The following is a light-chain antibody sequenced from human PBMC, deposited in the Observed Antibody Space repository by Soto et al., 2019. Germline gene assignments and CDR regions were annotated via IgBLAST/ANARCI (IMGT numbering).Light chain of an antibody. CDR3: CSDAGNSQV. V-gene: IGLV2-23*02. J-gene: IGLJ1*01. CDR2: EVT. CDR1: SGDVGGYNL. Sequence: QSALTQPASVSGSPGQSITIPCTGTSGDVGGYNLVSWYQQHPGKAPKLMIYEVTERPSGVSNRFSGSKSGNTASLTISGLQPDDEADYYCCSDAGNSQVFGTGTKVTVL.